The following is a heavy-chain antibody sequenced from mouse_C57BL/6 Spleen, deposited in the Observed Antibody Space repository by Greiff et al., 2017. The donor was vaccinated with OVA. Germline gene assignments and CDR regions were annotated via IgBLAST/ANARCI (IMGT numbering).Heavy chain of an antibody. CDR3: ARNRFDY. Sequence: VQLQQPGAELVMPGASVKLSCKASGYTFTSYWMPWVKPRPGQGLAWIGDIDPSDSYTNYNQKFKGKSTLTVAKSSSTAYMQLSSLTAEDSAVYYCARNRFDYWGQGTTLTGSS. CDR1: GYTFTSYW. V-gene: IGHV1-69*01. J-gene: IGHJ2*01. CDR2: IDPSDSYT.